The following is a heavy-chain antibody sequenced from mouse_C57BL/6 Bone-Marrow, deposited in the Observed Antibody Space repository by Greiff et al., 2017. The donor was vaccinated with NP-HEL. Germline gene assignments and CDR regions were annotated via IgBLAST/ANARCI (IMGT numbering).Heavy chain of an antibody. D-gene: IGHD2-1*01. V-gene: IGHV5-17*01. J-gene: IGHJ3*01. CDR3: ATYGNYAWFAY. CDR2: ISSGSSTI. CDR1: GFTFSDYG. Sequence: EVQVVESGGGLVKPGGSLKLSCAASGFTFSDYGMHWVRQAPEKGLEWVAYISSGSSTIYYADTVKGRFTISRDNAKNTLFLQMTSLRSEDTAMYYCATYGNYAWFAYWGQGTLVTVSA.